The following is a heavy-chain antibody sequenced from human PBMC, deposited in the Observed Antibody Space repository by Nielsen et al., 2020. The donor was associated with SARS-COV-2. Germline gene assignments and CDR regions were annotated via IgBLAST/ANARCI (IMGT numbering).Heavy chain of an antibody. CDR1: GYTFTIYD. CDR2: ISAYNGNT. CDR3: ARRIRSPGDYDRGWFDP. D-gene: IGHD4-17*01. J-gene: IGHJ5*02. Sequence: ASVKVSCKASGYTFTIYDINWVRQAPGQGLEWMGWISAYNGNTNYAQKFQGRVTMTTDTSTSTAYMELRILRSDDTAVYYCARRIRSPGDYDRGWFDPWGQGTLVTVSS. V-gene: IGHV1-18*01.